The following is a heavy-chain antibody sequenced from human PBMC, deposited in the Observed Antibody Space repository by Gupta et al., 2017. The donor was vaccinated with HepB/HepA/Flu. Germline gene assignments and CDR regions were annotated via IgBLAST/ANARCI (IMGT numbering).Heavy chain of an antibody. V-gene: IGHV1-69*04. CDR1: GGTFRSYA. J-gene: IGHJ6*02. D-gene: IGHD4-17*01. CDR2: IIPIRGIA. CDR3: ARDYGGNSTYYYYGMDV. Sequence: QVQPVQSGAEVKKPGSSVKVSCKASGGTFRSYATSWVRQAPGQGLEWMGRIIPIRGIANYAQKFQGRVTITADKSTSTAYMELGSLRSEDTAVYYCARDYGGNSTYYYYGMDVWGQGTTVTVSS.